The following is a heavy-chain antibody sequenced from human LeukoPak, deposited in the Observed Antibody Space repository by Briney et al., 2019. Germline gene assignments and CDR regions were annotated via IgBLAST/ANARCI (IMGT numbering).Heavy chain of an antibody. CDR1: GFTFSDHY. J-gene: IGHJ4*02. Sequence: PGGSLRLSCAASGFTFSDHYMHWVRQAPGKGLEWVARIRNRANSYSTQYAASVKGRFTVSRDDPQNSQYLQMNSLKTEDTAVYYCAATVAGQTSFVYWGQGTLVTVSS. CDR2: IRNRANSYST. V-gene: IGHV3-72*01. CDR3: AATVAGQTSFVY. D-gene: IGHD6-19*01.